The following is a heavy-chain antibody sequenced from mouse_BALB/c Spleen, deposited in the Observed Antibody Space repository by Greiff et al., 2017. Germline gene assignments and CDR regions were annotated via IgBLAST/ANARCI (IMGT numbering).Heavy chain of an antibody. Sequence: EVQLVESGGGLVKPGGSLKLSCAASGFTFSDYYMYWVRQTPEKRLEWVATISDGGSYTYYPDSVKGRFTISRDNAKNNPYLQMSSLKSEDTAMYYCARGDYYAMDYWGQGTSVTVSS. J-gene: IGHJ4*01. V-gene: IGHV5-4*02. CDR2: ISDGGSYT. CDR3: ARGDYYAMDY. CDR1: GFTFSDYY.